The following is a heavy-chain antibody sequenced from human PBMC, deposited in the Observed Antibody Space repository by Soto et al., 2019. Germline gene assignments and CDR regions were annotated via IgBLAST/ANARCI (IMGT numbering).Heavy chain of an antibody. CDR2: INHSGST. J-gene: IGHJ4*02. V-gene: IGHV4-34*01. CDR1: GGSFSGYY. Sequence: QVQLQQWGAGLLKPSETLSLTCAVYGGSFSGYYWSWIRQPPGKGLEWIGEINHSGSTNYNPSLKSRVTIAVDTSKNQFSLKLSSVTAADTAVYYCCVKYQGSYYYDSSGYSDYWGQGTLVTVSS. CDR3: CVKYQGSYYYDSSGYSDY. D-gene: IGHD3-22*01.